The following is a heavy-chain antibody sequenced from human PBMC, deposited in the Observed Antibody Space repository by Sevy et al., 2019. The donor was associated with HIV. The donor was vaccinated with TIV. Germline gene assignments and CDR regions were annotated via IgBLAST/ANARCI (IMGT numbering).Heavy chain of an antibody. CDR2: IYYSGNT. Sequence: SETLSLTCTVSGDSINSGGYYWSWIRQHPWKGLEWIGCIYYSGNTYYNPSLKSRLTISLDTSKNQFSLKLTSVTAADTAVYYCARDRHQLAPPFWSGMDVWGQGTTVTVSS. CDR3: ARDRHQLAPPFWSGMDV. V-gene: IGHV4-31*03. J-gene: IGHJ6*02. CDR1: GDSINSGGYY. D-gene: IGHD3-3*01.